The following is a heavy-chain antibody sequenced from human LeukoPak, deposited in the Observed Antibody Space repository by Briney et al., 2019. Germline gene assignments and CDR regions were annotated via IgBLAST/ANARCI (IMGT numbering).Heavy chain of an antibody. CDR1: GFTFSSYW. J-gene: IGHJ4*02. D-gene: IGHD2-2*01. Sequence: GGSLRLACAASGFTFSSYWISWVRHAPGKVLEWVANIKQDGSEKYYVDSVKGRFTIARDNAKTSLYLKMNSLRAEDTAVYYCARVGYCSSTSCYIPPDYWGQGTLVTVSS. CDR3: ARVGYCSSTSCYIPPDY. CDR2: IKQDGSEK. V-gene: IGHV3-7*01.